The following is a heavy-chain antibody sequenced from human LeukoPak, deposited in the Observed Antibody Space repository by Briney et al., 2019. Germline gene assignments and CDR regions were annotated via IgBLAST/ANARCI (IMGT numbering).Heavy chain of an antibody. J-gene: IGHJ5*02. CDR1: AFTFDDYA. Sequence: GGSLRLSCAASAFTFDDYAMHWVRQAPGKGLEWVSGISWNSETIGYADSVKGRFTISRDNAKNSLFLQMKSLRVEDTALYYCTKPFGPWGQGTLVTVSS. CDR3: TKPFGP. V-gene: IGHV3-9*01. CDR2: ISWNSETI.